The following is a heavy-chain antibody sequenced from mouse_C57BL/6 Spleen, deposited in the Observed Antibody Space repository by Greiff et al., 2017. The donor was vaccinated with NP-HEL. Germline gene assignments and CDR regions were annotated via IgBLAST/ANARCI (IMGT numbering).Heavy chain of an antibody. Sequence: QVQLQQPGAELVMPGASVKLSCKASGYTFTSYWMHWVKQRPGQGLEWIGEIDPSDSYTKYNQQFKGKSTLTVDKSSSTAYMQLSSLTSEDSAVYYCARGSPSYDGYPDYWGQGTTLTVSS. J-gene: IGHJ2*01. CDR2: IDPSDSYT. D-gene: IGHD2-3*01. V-gene: IGHV1-69*01. CDR3: ARGSPSYDGYPDY. CDR1: GYTFTSYW.